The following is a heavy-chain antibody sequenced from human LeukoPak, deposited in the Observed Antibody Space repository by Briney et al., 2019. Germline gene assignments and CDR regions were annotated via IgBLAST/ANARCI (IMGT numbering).Heavy chain of an antibody. CDR3: ARSIAAACHFDY. CDR2: INPNSGGT. V-gene: IGHV1-2*02. J-gene: IGHJ4*02. Sequence: ASVKVSCKASGYTFTGYYMHWVRQAPGQGLEWMGWINPNSGGTNYAQKFQGRVTMTRDTSISTAYMELSRLRSDDTAVYYCARSIAAACHFDYWGQGTLVTVSS. D-gene: IGHD6-13*01. CDR1: GYTFTGYY.